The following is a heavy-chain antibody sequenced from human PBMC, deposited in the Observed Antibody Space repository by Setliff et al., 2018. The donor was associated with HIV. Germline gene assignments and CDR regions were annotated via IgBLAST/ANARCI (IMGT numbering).Heavy chain of an antibody. J-gene: IGHJ4*02. CDR1: GGTFSSYA. V-gene: IGHV1-69*06. Sequence: SVKVSCKASGGTFSSYAISWVRQAPGQGLEWMGRIIPIFGTANYAQKFQGRVTITADKSTSTAYMELSSLRSEDTAVYYCARDYPRLGYSYGPNYFDYWGQGTQVTVSS. CDR2: IIPIFGTA. CDR3: ARDYPRLGYSYGPNYFDY. D-gene: IGHD5-18*01.